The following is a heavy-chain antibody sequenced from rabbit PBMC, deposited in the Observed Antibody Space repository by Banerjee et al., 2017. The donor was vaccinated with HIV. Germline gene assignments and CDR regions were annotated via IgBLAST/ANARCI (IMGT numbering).Heavy chain of an antibody. Sequence: VRQAPGKGLEWIGWINIGSEPTAYTSWAKGRFTISKTSSTTVTLQMTSLTAADTATYFCAREDVSSGWGAFDLWGPGTLVTVS. V-gene: IGHV1S40*01. CDR3: AREDVSSGWGAFDL. J-gene: IGHJ4*01. D-gene: IGHD4-1*01. CDR2: INIGSEPT.